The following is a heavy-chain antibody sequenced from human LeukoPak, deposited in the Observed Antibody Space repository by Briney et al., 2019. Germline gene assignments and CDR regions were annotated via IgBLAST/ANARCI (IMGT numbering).Heavy chain of an antibody. V-gene: IGHV4-30-2*01. D-gene: IGHD3-10*01. CDR3: ARSLYGSGSLIAYYFDY. CDR1: GGSISSGGYS. J-gene: IGHJ4*02. Sequence: PSETLSLTCAVSGGSISSGGYSWSWIRQPPGKGLEWIGYIYHSGSTYYNPSLKSRVTISVDRSKNQFSLKLSSVTAADTAVYYCARSLYGSGSLIAYYFDYWGQGTLVTVSS. CDR2: IYHSGST.